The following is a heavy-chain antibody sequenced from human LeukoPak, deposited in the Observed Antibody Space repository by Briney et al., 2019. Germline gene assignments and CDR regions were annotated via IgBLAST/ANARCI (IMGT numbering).Heavy chain of an antibody. V-gene: IGHV3-21*01. CDR2: ISYSSGFI. CDR1: EFSFTSHG. J-gene: IGHJ4*02. Sequence: PGGSLRLSCAASEFSFTSHGVNSVRQAPGRGLEWVSSISYSSGFIYYADSVKGRFTISRDSAKSSLYLQMNSLRAEDTAVYFCFRSHIDVMIAATTPFDFWGQGTLVTVSS. D-gene: IGHD2-15*01. CDR3: FRSHIDVMIAATTPFDF.